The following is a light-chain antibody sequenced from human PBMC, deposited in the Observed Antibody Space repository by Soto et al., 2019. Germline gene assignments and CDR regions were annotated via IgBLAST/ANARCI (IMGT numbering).Light chain of an antibody. CDR3: QQRSNWPSLT. J-gene: IGKJ4*01. CDR2: DAS. Sequence: IVLTQSPATLSLSPGKRATLSCRASQSFTGTSLAWYQHKPGQPPRLLIYDASNRATGVPARFSGSGSGTDFTLTISSLEPEDFAVYYCQQRSNWPSLTFGGGTKVEIK. CDR1: QSFTGTS. V-gene: IGKV3-11*01.